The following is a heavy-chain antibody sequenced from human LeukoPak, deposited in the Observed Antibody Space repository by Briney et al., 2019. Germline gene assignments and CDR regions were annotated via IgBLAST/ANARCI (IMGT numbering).Heavy chain of an antibody. CDR3: SRSLDY. Sequence: GGSLRLSRAASGFPFSGYWMDWVRQARGKGMEWVANINQDGTNQYYAASVKGRFSISRDNAKNSLYLQMNSLRAEDTAVYYCSRSLDYLGQGALVTVSS. CDR1: GFPFSGYW. J-gene: IGHJ4*02. V-gene: IGHV3-7*01. CDR2: INQDGTNQ.